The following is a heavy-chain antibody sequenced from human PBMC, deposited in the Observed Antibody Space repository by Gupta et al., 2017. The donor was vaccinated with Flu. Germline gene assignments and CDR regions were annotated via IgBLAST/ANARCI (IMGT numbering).Heavy chain of an antibody. V-gene: IGHV3-73*02. CDR1: GFSFSASA. J-gene: IGHJ6*02. CDR3: TGSPVYAMDV. Sequence: DVQLVESGGGLVQPGGSLKLSCADSGFSFSASALHWVRQAAGKGLECVARVRSKANNYATSYAASVKGRFTISRDDSKNTAHLQMNSLKTEDTAVYYCTGSPVYAMDVWGQGTTVTVSS. D-gene: IGHD2-8*01. CDR2: VRSKANNYAT.